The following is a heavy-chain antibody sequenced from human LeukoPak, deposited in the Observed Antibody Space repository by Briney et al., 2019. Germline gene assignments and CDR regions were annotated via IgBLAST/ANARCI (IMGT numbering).Heavy chain of an antibody. V-gene: IGHV1-2*02. J-gene: IGHJ4*02. CDR3: ATYYYDSSGPINDY. D-gene: IGHD3-22*01. CDR1: GYTFTGYY. Sequence: ASVKVSCKASGYTFTGYYMHWVRQAPGQGLEWMGWINPNSGGTNYAQKFQGRVTMTRDTSISTAYMELSRLRSEDTAVYYCATYYYDSSGPINDYWGQGTLVTASS. CDR2: INPNSGGT.